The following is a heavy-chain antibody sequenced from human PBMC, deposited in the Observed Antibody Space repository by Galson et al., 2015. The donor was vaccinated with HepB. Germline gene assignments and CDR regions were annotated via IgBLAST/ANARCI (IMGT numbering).Heavy chain of an antibody. D-gene: IGHD2-8*01. J-gene: IGHJ4*03. CDR3: ASQYSTNGVCYLDY. CDR2: IYYSGST. V-gene: IGHV4-59*01. Sequence: ETLSLTCTVSGGSISSYYWSWIRQPPGKGLEWIGYIYYSGSTNYNPSLKSRVTISVDTSKNQFSLKLSSVTAADTAVYYCASQYSTNGVCYLDYWGQGTMVTVSS. CDR1: GGSISSYY.